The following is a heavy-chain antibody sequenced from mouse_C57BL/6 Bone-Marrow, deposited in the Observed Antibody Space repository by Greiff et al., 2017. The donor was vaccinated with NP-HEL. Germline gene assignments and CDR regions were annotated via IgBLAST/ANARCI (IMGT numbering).Heavy chain of an antibody. V-gene: IGHV7-3*01. D-gene: IGHD3-2*02. CDR1: GFTFTDYY. CDR3: ASLPVSSSGYYLAD. CDR2: IRHKANGTTT. J-gene: IGHJ2*01. Sequence: EVQLVQSGGGLVQPGGSLSLSCAASGFTFTDYYMSWVRQPPGKALEWLGFIRHKANGTTTKYSSSVKGRFTITRDTSQSILYLQMNALRAEDSAAYYGASLPVSSSGYYLADWGQGTTLTVSS.